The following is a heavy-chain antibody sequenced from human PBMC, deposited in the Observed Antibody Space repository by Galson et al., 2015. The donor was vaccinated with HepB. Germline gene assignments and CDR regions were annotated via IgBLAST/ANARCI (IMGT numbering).Heavy chain of an antibody. J-gene: IGHJ5*02. V-gene: IGHV1-46*01. D-gene: IGHD3-3*01. CDR3: ARAGKYYDFWSGSDGGPGWFDP. Sequence: PGQGLEWMAIINPSGGNTNYAQKFLGRVTLTRDTSTSTVHMELSSVTAADTAVYYCARAGKYYDFWSGSDGGPGWFDPWGQGTLVTVSS. CDR2: INPSGGNT.